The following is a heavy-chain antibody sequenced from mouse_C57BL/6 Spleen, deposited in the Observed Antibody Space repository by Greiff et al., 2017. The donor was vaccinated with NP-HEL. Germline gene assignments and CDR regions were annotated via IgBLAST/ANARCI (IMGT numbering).Heavy chain of an antibody. Sequence: EVQLQQSGPELVKPGASVKISCKASGYTFTDYYMNWVKQSHGKSLEWIGDINPNNGGTSYNQKFKGKATLTVDKSSSTAYLALRSLTSEDSAVYYCALGNLLYAMDYWGQRTSVTVSS. CDR1: GYTFTDYY. J-gene: IGHJ4*01. CDR2: INPNNGGT. CDR3: ALGNLLYAMDY. V-gene: IGHV1-26*01. D-gene: IGHD1-1*01.